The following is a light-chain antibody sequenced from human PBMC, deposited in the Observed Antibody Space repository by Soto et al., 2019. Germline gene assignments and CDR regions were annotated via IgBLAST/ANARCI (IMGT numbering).Light chain of an antibody. CDR2: GAS. CDR3: KQYNYWPRT. J-gene: IGKJ1*01. V-gene: IGKV3-15*01. Sequence: EIVMTQSPATLSVSPGERATLSCRASQSVSSNLAWYQQKPGQAPRLLIYGASTRASGIPARFGGSGSGTEFTLTISSLQSEDFAVYYCKQYNYWPRTFGQGTKVDIK. CDR1: QSVSSN.